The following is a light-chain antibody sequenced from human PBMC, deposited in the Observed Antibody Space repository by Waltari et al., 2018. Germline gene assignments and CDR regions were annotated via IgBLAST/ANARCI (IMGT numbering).Light chain of an antibody. CDR2: DAP. CDR3: QKYESLPAT. Sequence: EVVLTQSPGTMSLSPGAGATLSWRASQSVSRALAWYQQKPGLAPRLPIYDAPRRATGMPERFSGSGSGTDFSLTISRLEPEDFALYYCQKYESLPATFGQGTKVEIK. J-gene: IGKJ1*01. CDR1: QSVSRA. V-gene: IGKV3-20*01.